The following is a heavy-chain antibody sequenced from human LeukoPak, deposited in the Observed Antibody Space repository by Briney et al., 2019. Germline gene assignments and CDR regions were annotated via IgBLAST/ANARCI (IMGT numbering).Heavy chain of an antibody. V-gene: IGHV1-2*02. J-gene: IGHJ4*02. Sequence: ASVKVSCKASGYTFTGYYMHWVRQAPGQGLEWMGWINPNSGGTNYAQKFQGRVTMTRDTSISTAYMELSRLRSDDTAVYYCARSGRIVGATRPFDYWGQGTLVTVSS. CDR2: INPNSGGT. D-gene: IGHD1-26*01. CDR3: ARSGRIVGATRPFDY. CDR1: GYTFTGYY.